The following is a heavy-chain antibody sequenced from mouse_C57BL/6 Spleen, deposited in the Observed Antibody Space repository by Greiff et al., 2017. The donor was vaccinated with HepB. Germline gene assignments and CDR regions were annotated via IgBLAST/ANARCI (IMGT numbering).Heavy chain of an antibody. D-gene: IGHD1-1*01. CDR2: IDPSDSYT. J-gene: IGHJ2*01. CDR1: GYTFTSYW. CDR3: ARGDVSRRYYFDY. Sequence: QVQLQQPGAELVKPGASVKLSCKASGYTFTSYWMQWVKQRPGQGLEWIGEIDPSDSYTNYNQKFKGKATLTVDTSSSTAYMQLSSLTSEDSAVYYCARGDVSRRYYFDYWGQGTTLTVSS. V-gene: IGHV1-50*01.